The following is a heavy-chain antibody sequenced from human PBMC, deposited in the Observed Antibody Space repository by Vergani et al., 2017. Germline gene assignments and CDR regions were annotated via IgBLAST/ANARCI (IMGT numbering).Heavy chain of an antibody. Sequence: QVQLVQSGAEVKKPGASVKVSCKASGGTFSSYAISWVRQAPGQGLEWMGRIIPILGIANYAQKFQGRVTITADKSTSTAYMELRSLRSDDTAVYYCARDGVMYYDFWSGTDYYYMDVWGKGP. CDR1: GGTFSSYA. J-gene: IGHJ6*03. V-gene: IGHV1-69*04. CDR2: IIPILGIA. D-gene: IGHD3-3*01. CDR3: ARDGVMYYDFWSGTDYYYMDV.